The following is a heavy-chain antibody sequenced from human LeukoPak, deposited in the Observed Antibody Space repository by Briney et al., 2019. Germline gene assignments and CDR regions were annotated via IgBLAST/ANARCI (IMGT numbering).Heavy chain of an antibody. CDR3: ASSLTTVTTFSAFDI. D-gene: IGHD4-17*01. CDR2: ISAYNGNT. J-gene: IGHJ3*02. V-gene: IGHV1-18*04. Sequence: ASVKVSCKASGYTFTGYYMHWVRQAPGQGLEWMGWISAYNGNTNYAQKLQGRVNMTTDTSTSTAYMELRSLRSDDTAVYYCASSLTTVTTFSAFDIWGQGTMVTVSS. CDR1: GYTFTGYY.